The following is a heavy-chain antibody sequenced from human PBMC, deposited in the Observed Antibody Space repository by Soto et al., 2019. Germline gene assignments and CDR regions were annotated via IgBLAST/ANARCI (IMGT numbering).Heavy chain of an antibody. CDR2: MNPNSGNT. J-gene: IGHJ6*02. V-gene: IGHV1-8*01. Sequence: ASVKVSCKASGYTFTSYDINWVRQATGQGLEWMGWMNPNSGNTGYAQKFQGRVTMTRNTSISTAYMELSSLRSEDTAVYYCARGYCSSTSCHFSRYYYYGMDVWGQGTTVTVSS. CDR1: GYTFTSYD. D-gene: IGHD2-2*01. CDR3: ARGYCSSTSCHFSRYYYYGMDV.